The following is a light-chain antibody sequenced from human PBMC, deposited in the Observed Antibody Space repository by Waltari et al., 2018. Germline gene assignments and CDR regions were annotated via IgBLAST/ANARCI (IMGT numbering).Light chain of an antibody. CDR2: LAS. J-gene: IGKJ1*01. CDR1: QIVLYESIVDSY. V-gene: IGKV4-1*01. Sequence: QIVLYESIVDSYLAWYQQKPGRPPRLLIYLASTRESGVPARFSGSGSGTDFTLTISNLQAEDVAVYYCQQYYRSRTFGQGTKVEIK. CDR3: QQYYRSRT.